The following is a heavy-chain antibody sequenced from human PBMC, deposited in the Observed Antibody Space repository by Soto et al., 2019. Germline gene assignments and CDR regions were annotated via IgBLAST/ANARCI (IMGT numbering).Heavy chain of an antibody. Sequence: SVKVSCKASGGTFSGNAISWVRQAPGQGLEWMGGIIPIFGTANYAQKFQGRVTITADESTSTAYMELSSLRSEDTAVYYCARDKAGRRFGELLGGMDVWGQGTTVTVSS. CDR1: GGTFSGNA. CDR2: IIPIFGTA. CDR3: ARDKAGRRFGELLGGMDV. D-gene: IGHD3-10*01. V-gene: IGHV1-69*13. J-gene: IGHJ6*02.